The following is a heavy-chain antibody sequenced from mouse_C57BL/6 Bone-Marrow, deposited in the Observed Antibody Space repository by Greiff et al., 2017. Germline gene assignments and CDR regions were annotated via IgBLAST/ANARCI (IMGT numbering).Heavy chain of an antibody. V-gene: IGHV2-2*01. CDR3: ALGGV. CDR2: IWSGGST. D-gene: IGHD3-3*01. CDR1: GFSLTSYG. Sequence: QVQLQQSGPGLVQPSPSLSISCTASGFSLTSYGVHWVRQSPGKGLEWLGVIWSGGSTGYYAAFISSQSISKDKSTSQVFFKMNSLQADDTAIYYWALGGVWGTGTTVTVSS. J-gene: IGHJ1*03.